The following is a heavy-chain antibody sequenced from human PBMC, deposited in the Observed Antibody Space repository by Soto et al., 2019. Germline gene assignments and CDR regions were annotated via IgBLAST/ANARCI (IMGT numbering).Heavy chain of an antibody. CDR2: SYYTGGT. Sequence: SETLSLTCTVSGDSVSSNGYYWGWIRQPPGKGLEWFGSSYYTGGTYYNPSLKSRVTISVDTSKNQFSLKLSSVTAADTAVYYCARGGDIVATINRDYFDYWGQGSLVTVSS. CDR3: ARGGDIVATINRDYFDY. D-gene: IGHD5-12*01. CDR1: GDSVSSNGYY. J-gene: IGHJ4*02. V-gene: IGHV4-39*07.